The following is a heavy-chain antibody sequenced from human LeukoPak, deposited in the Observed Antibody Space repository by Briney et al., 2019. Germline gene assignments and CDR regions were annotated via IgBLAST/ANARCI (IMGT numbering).Heavy chain of an antibody. CDR3: ARSGDGSGFAAY. CDR1: GGSIKSNNW. V-gene: IGHV4-4*02. CDR2: IYHSGNT. D-gene: IGHD3-22*01. Sequence: SETLSLTCAVSGGSIKSNNWWSWVRQPPGKGLEWIGEIYHSGNTNYNPSLKSRVAISVDTSKNQFSLKLSSVIAADTAMYYCARSGDGSGFAAYWGQGTQVTVSS. J-gene: IGHJ4*02.